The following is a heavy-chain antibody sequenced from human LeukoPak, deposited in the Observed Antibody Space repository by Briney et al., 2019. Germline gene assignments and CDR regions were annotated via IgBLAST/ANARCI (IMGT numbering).Heavy chain of an antibody. J-gene: IGHJ5*02. CDR3: ARGLRGPTGGWFDP. D-gene: IGHD3-10*01. CDR2: INHSGST. Sequence: SETLSLTCVVYGGSFSGYYWSWIRQPPEKGLEWIGEINHSGSTNYNPSLKSRVTISVDTSKNQFSLKLSSVTAADTAVYYCARGLRGPTGGWFDPWGQGTLVTVSS. CDR1: GGSFSGYY. V-gene: IGHV4-34*09.